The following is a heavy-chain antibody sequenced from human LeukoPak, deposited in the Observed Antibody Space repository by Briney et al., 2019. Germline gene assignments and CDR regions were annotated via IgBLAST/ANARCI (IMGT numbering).Heavy chain of an antibody. V-gene: IGHV4-31*03. D-gene: IGHD3-22*01. CDR1: GGSISSGGYY. J-gene: IGHJ4*02. CDR3: ARAGLDYYDSSGYLSFDY. Sequence: PSETLSLTCTVSGGSISSGGYYWSWIRQHPGKGLEWIGYIYYSGSTYYNPSLKSRVTISVDTSKNQFSLKLSSVTAADTAVYYCARAGLDYYDSSGYLSFDYWGREPWSPSPQ. CDR2: IYYSGST.